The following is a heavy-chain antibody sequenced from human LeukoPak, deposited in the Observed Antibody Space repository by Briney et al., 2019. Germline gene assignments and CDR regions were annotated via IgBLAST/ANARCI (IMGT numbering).Heavy chain of an antibody. CDR2: IYTSGST. V-gene: IGHV4-61*02. D-gene: IGHD6-13*01. J-gene: IGHJ4*02. Sequence: SQTLSLTCTVSGGSISSGSYYWSWIRQPAGKGLEWIGRIYTSGSTYYNPSLKSRVTISVDTSKNHFSLKLSSVTAADTAVYYCARGFGLAAAGADYWGQGTLVTVSS. CDR1: GGSISSGSYY. CDR3: ARGFGLAAAGADY.